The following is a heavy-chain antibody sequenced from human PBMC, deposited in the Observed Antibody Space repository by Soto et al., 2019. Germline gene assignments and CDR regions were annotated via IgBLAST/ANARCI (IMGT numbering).Heavy chain of an antibody. CDR3: ARDSGAAAGNDAFDI. Sequence: QVQLVQSGAEVKKPGASVKVSCKASGYTFTSYGISWVRQAPGQGLEWMGWISAYNGNTNYAQKLQGRVTMTRDTSISTAYMELSRLRSDDTAVYYCARDSGAAAGNDAFDIWGQGTMVTVSS. J-gene: IGHJ3*02. D-gene: IGHD6-13*01. CDR2: ISAYNGNT. CDR1: GYTFTSYG. V-gene: IGHV1-18*01.